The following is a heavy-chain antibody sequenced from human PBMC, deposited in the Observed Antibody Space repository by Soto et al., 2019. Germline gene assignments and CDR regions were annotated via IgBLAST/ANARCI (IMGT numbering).Heavy chain of an antibody. Sequence: QVQLQESGPGLVKPSGTLSLTCAVSGDSFTSNNWWTWVRQPPGQGLEWIGEIYRTGSTNYNPSLKRRVTISLDKSENQFSLKVTSLTAADTAVYYCASRDPGTSVDYWGQGTLVTVSS. D-gene: IGHD1-7*01. CDR3: ASRDPGTSVDY. CDR1: GDSFTSNNW. CDR2: IYRTGST. J-gene: IGHJ4*02. V-gene: IGHV4-4*02.